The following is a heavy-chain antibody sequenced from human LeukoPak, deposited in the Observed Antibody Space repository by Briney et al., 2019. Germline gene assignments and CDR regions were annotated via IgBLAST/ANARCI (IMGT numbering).Heavy chain of an antibody. J-gene: IGHJ4*02. Sequence: SETLSLTCTVSGGSISSYYWSWIRQPPGKGLEWIGYIYYSGSTNYNPSLKSRVTMSIDTSKNQFSLMLTSVTAADTATYYCARETSLAGFASGLGFNYWGQGILVTVSS. CDR2: IYYSGST. CDR1: GGSISSYY. CDR3: ARETSLAGFASGLGFNY. D-gene: IGHD6-19*01. V-gene: IGHV4-59*01.